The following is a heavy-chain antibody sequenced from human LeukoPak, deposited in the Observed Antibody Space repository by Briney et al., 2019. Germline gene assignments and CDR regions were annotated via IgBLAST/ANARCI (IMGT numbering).Heavy chain of an antibody. V-gene: IGHV4-61*05. Sequence: PSETLSLTCTVSGGSISSSSYYWGWIRQPPGKGLEWIGYIYYSGTTNYNPSLKSRVTISVDTSKNQFSLKLSSVTAADTAVYYCARGEYSGSWQYFDYWGQGTLVTVSS. J-gene: IGHJ4*02. CDR2: IYYSGTT. CDR3: ARGEYSGSWQYFDY. CDR1: GGSISSSSYY. D-gene: IGHD6-13*01.